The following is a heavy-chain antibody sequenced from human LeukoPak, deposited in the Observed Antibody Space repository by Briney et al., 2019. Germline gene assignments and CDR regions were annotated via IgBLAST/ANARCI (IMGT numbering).Heavy chain of an antibody. CDR3: AKDHRLRGSNLDY. V-gene: IGHV3-30*18. J-gene: IGHJ4*02. CDR1: GYTFSSYG. Sequence: GGSLRLSCAASGYTFSSYGMHWVRQAPGKGLEWVAVISYDGSNKYYADSVKGRFTIRRNNAKNTLYLQMNSLRAEDTAVYYCAKDHRLRGSNLDYWGQGTLVTVSS. CDR2: ISYDGSNK. D-gene: IGHD2-15*01.